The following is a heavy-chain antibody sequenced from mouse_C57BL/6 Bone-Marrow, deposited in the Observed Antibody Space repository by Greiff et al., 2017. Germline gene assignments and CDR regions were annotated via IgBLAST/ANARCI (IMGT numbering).Heavy chain of an antibody. CDR2: IYPRSGNT. V-gene: IGHV1-81*01. D-gene: IGHD1-1*01. Sequence: QVQLQQSGAELARPGASVKLSCKASGYTFTSYGTSWVKQRTGQGLEWIGEIYPRSGNTYYNEKFKGKATLTADKSSSTAYMELRSLTSEDSAVYFCARNYGSSLAWFAYWGQGTLVTVSA. CDR3: ARNYGSSLAWFAY. J-gene: IGHJ3*01. CDR1: GYTFTSYG.